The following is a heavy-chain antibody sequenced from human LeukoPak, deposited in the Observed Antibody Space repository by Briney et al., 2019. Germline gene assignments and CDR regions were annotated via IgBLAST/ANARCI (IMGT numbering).Heavy chain of an antibody. Sequence: ASVKVSCKVSGYTLTELSMHWVRQAPGKGLEWMGGFDPEDGETIYAQKFQGRVTMTEDTSTDTAYMELSSLRSEDTAVYYCATGYYGSGSYYFPPWADWGQGTLVTVSS. J-gene: IGHJ4*02. D-gene: IGHD3-10*01. CDR2: FDPEDGET. CDR1: GYTLTELS. CDR3: ATGYYGSGSYYFPPWAD. V-gene: IGHV1-24*01.